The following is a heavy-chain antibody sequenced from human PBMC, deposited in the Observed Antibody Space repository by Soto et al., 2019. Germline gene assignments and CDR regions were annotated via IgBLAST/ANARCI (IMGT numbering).Heavy chain of an antibody. CDR2: IKSKTDGGTT. D-gene: IGHD3-3*01. V-gene: IGHV3-15*01. Sequence: GGSLRLSCAASGFTFSNAWMSWVRQAPGKGLEWVGRIKSKTDGGTTDYAAPVKGRFTISRDDSKNTLYLQMNSLKTEDTAVYYCTTDSFTIFGVVIPSPWGQGTLVTVSS. CDR3: TTDSFTIFGVVIPSP. CDR1: GFTFSNAW. J-gene: IGHJ5*02.